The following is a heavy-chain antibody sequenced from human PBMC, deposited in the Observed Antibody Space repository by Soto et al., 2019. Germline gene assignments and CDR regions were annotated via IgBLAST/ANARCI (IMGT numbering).Heavy chain of an antibody. D-gene: IGHD2-2*01. Sequence: PSETLSLTCTVSGGSISSGGYYWSWIRQHPGKGLEWIGYIYYSGSTYYNPSLKSRVTISVDTSKNQFSLKLSSVTAADTAVYYCAREGPDIVVVPAASGPYNNWFDPWGQGTLVTVSS. J-gene: IGHJ5*02. V-gene: IGHV4-31*03. CDR3: AREGPDIVVVPAASGPYNNWFDP. CDR1: GGSISSGGYY. CDR2: IYYSGST.